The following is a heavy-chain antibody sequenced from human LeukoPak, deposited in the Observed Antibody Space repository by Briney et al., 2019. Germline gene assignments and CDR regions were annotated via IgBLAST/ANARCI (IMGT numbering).Heavy chain of an antibody. CDR1: GDTVCRNSAD. D-gene: IGHD3-10*01. J-gene: IGHJ5*02. V-gene: IGHV6-1*01. CDR2: TYYRSKWYN. CDR3: AIGYNWFDP. Sequence: SQTLSLTCAMSGDTVCRNSADCNWIRQSPSRGLEWLGRTYYRSKWYNDYVVSVKSRITINPDTSKNQFSLQLNSVTPEDTAVYYCAIGYNWFDPWGQGTLVTVSS.